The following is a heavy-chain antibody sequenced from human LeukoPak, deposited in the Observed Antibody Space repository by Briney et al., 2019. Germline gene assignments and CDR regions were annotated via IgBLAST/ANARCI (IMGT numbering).Heavy chain of an antibody. CDR3: ARDPGPFNDIPEGYFDY. D-gene: IGHD3-9*01. CDR2: ISGSSIYI. Sequence: GSLRLSCAASGFTFSSYSMNWVRQAPGKGLEWVSYISGSSIYIYYADSVKGRFTISRDNAKSSLYLQMNSLRAEDTAVYYCARDPGPFNDIPEGYFDYWGQGTLVIVSS. CDR1: GFTFSSYS. J-gene: IGHJ4*02. V-gene: IGHV3-21*01.